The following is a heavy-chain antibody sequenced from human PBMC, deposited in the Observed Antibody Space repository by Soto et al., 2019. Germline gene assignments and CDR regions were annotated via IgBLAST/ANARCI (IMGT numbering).Heavy chain of an antibody. V-gene: IGHV4-59*12. D-gene: IGHD6-19*01. CDR2: IYYSGST. Sequence: SETLSLTCTVSGGSISSYYWSWIRQPPGKGLEWIGYIYYSGSTNYNPSLKSRVTISVDTSKNQFSLKLSSVTAADTAVYYCARVAVAGYFDYWGQGTLVTVSS. CDR3: ARVAVAGYFDY. J-gene: IGHJ4*02. CDR1: GGSISSYY.